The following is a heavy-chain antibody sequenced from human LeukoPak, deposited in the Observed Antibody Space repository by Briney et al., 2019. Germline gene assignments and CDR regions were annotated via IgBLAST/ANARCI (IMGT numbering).Heavy chain of an antibody. Sequence: ASVKVSCKASGYTFTGYYMHWVRQAPGQGLEGMGWINPNSGGTNYAQKFQGRVTMTADESTRTVTMQLSSLRSEDTAVYYCAGFFYDNTNDAFDIWGQGTVVTVS. J-gene: IGHJ3*02. CDR1: GYTFTGYY. V-gene: IGHV1-2*02. D-gene: IGHD2/OR15-2a*01. CDR3: AGFFYDNTNDAFDI. CDR2: INPNSGGT.